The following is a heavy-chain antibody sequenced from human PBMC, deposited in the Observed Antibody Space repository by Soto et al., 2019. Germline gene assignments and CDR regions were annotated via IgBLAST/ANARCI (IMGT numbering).Heavy chain of an antibody. Sequence: QVQLQQWGAGLLKPSETLSVTCAVYGGSFSGYYWSWIRQPPGKGLEWIGEIGHGGGTIYNPSLETRVTISEDASNNQFSLKVNSVTAADTAVYYCARQGGYYFDYWGQGAPVTVSS. CDR2: IGHGGGT. CDR3: ARQGGYYFDY. D-gene: IGHD3-16*01. J-gene: IGHJ4*02. CDR1: GGSFSGYY. V-gene: IGHV4-34*01.